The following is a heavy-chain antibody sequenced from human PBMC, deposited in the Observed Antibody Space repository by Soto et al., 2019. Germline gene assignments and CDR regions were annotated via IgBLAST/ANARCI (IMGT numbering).Heavy chain of an antibody. D-gene: IGHD3-22*01. CDR2: ISSSSSYI. V-gene: IGHV3-21*01. Sequence: LRLSCAASGFTFSSYSMNWVRQAPGKGLEWVSSISSSSSYIYYADSVKGRFTISRDNAKNSLYLQMNSLRAEDTAVYYCARESYYYDSSVDYWGQGTLVTVSS. J-gene: IGHJ4*02. CDR3: ARESYYYDSSVDY. CDR1: GFTFSSYS.